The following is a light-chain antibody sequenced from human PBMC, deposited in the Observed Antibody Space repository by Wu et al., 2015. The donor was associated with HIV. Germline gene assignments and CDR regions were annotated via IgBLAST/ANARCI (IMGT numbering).Light chain of an antibody. V-gene: IGKV1-8*01. CDR2: AAS. J-gene: IGKJ2*03. CDR1: QDIRSY. CDR3: QQYQSYPYS. Sequence: AIWITQSPSSLSASTGDRVTITCRASQDIRSYLAWYQQRPGKAPNLLIYAASALQSGVPSRFSGGGSGTDFTLTISYLESEDFASYYCQQYQSYPYSFGQGTKLGIK.